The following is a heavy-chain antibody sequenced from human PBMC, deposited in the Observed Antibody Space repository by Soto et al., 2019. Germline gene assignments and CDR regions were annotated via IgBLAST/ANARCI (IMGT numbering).Heavy chain of an antibody. V-gene: IGHV4-59*01. Sequence: PSETLSLTCTVSGGSISRYYWSWIRQPPGKGLEWIGYIYYSGSTNYNPSLKSRVTISLDTSKKQFSLMLSSVTAADTAVYYCARETRYPRYYFDYWGQGTLVTVSS. CDR2: IYYSGST. D-gene: IGHD1-20*01. CDR3: ARETRYPRYYFDY. CDR1: GGSISRYY. J-gene: IGHJ4*02.